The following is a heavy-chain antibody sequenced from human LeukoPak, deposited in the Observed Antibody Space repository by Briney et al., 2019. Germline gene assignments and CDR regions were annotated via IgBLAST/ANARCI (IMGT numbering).Heavy chain of an antibody. V-gene: IGHV1-2*06. CDR2: INPNSGGT. Sequence: ASVKVSCKASGYTFTGYYIHWVRQAPGQGLEWMGRINPNSGGTNYTQKFQGRVTMTRGTSISTACMELRRLTSDDTAVYYCARHHESYKYYGDYLNCFDPWGQGTLVAVSS. CDR3: ARHHESYKYYGDYLNCFDP. J-gene: IGHJ5*02. D-gene: IGHD4-17*01. CDR1: GYTFTGYY.